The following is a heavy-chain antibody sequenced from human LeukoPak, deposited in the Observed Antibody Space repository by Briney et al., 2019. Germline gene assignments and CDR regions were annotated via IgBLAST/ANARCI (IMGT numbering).Heavy chain of an antibody. CDR2: ISWNSGSI. Sequence: GRSLRLSCAASGFTFDDYAMHWVRQAPGKGLEWDSGISWNSGSIGYADSVKGRFTISRDNAKNSLYLQMNSLRAEDTAVYYCARVVSSSSIYYYYYMDVWGKGTTVTVSS. D-gene: IGHD6-6*01. CDR3: ARVVSSSSIYYYYYMDV. J-gene: IGHJ6*03. CDR1: GFTFDDYA. V-gene: IGHV3-9*01.